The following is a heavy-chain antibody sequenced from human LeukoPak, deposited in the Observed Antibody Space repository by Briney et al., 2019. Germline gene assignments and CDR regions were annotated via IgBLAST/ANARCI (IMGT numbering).Heavy chain of an antibody. CDR1: GYSISSGYY. J-gene: IGHJ4*02. D-gene: IGHD4-17*01. CDR2: IYYSGST. Sequence: SETLSLTCTVSGYSISSGYYWGWIRQHPGKGLEWIGYIYYSGSTYYNPSLKSRVTISVDTSKNQFSLKLSSVTAADTAVYYCARELTATTYFDYWGQGTLVTVSS. V-gene: IGHV4-31*03. CDR3: ARELTATTYFDY.